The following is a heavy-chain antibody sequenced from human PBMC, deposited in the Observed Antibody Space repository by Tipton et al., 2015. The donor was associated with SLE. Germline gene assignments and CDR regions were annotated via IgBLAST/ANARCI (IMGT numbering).Heavy chain of an antibody. CDR1: GDSVSSDSYS. Sequence: TLSLTCTVSGDSVSSDSYSWSWIRQPAGKGLEWIGRIYTSGSTNYNPSLKSRVTISVDTSKKQFSLKLSSVTAADTAVYYCARALSSGWYYYWGQGTLVTVSS. CDR3: ARALSSGWYYY. CDR2: IYTSGST. D-gene: IGHD6-19*01. V-gene: IGHV4-61*02. J-gene: IGHJ4*02.